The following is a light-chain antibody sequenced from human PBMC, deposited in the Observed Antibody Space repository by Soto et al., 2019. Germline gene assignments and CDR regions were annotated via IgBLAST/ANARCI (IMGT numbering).Light chain of an antibody. V-gene: IGKV3D-15*01. CDR2: GAS. CDR3: QQYTGPPTT. CDR1: QSIRTD. Sequence: DIVMTPSPATLSVSPGERATLSCRASQSIRTDLAWCQQRPGQAPRLLIYGASTRAAGIPDRFSGSGSGTDFTLTITRLEPEDSAVYFCQQYTGPPTTFGQGTRLEIK. J-gene: IGKJ5*01.